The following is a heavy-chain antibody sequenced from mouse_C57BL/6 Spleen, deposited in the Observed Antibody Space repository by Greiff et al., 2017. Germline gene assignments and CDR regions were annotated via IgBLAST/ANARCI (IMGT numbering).Heavy chain of an antibody. CDR2: ISSGGSYT. J-gene: IGHJ2*01. CDR1: GFTFSSYG. CDR3: ARGGCITTVVYFDY. Sequence: EVQVVESGGDLVKPGGSLKLSCAASGFTFSSYGMSWVRQTPDKRLEWVATISSGGSYTYNPDSVKGRFTITRDNAKNTLYLQMSSLKSEDTAMYYCARGGCITTVVYFDYWGQGTTLTVSS. V-gene: IGHV5-6*01. D-gene: IGHD1-1*01.